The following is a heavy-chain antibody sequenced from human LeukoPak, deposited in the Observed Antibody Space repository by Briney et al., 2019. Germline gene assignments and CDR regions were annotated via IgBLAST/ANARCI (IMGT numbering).Heavy chain of an antibody. CDR1: GFTFSEYY. Sequence: PGGALRVSCAASGFTFSEYYMSWIRQAPGKGLEWVSYIISSGSTIYYADSVKGRFTISRDNAKNSLYLQMNSLRAEDTAVYYCARDYYYDSSGYCDYWGQGALVTVSS. CDR2: IISSGSTI. V-gene: IGHV3-11*04. D-gene: IGHD3-22*01. J-gene: IGHJ4*02. CDR3: ARDYYYDSSGYCDY.